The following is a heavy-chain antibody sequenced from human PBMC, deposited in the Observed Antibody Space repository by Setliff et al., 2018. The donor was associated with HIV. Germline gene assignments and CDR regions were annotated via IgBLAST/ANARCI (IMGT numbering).Heavy chain of an antibody. D-gene: IGHD2-15*01. CDR1: GFTFNTYA. CDR3: AKDGISGGAYPPYYFDY. J-gene: IGHJ4*01. Sequence: GESLKISCAASGFTFNTYAMSWVRQAPGKGLEWVSVISGSGASTFYADSVKGRFTISRDNSKGTLYLQMNGLRVEDTAVYYCAKDGISGGAYPPYYFDYWGHGTLVTVSS. V-gene: IGHV3-23*01. CDR2: ISGSGAST.